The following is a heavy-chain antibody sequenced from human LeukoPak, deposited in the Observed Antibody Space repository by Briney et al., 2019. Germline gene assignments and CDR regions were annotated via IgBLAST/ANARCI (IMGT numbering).Heavy chain of an antibody. D-gene: IGHD1-14*01. CDR2: ISGDGGTT. Sequence: PGGSLRLSCAASGFTFDAHAMNWVRQAPGKPLEWVSLISGDGGTTQYADSVKGRFTISRDNSRNSLYLQMRSLSTEDTAFYYCAKRSGSPHNFDYWGRGTLVTVSS. CDR1: GFTFDAHA. V-gene: IGHV3-43*02. CDR3: AKRSGSPHNFDY. J-gene: IGHJ4*02.